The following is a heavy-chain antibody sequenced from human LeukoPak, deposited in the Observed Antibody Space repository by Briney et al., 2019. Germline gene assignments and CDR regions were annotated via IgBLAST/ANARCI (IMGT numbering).Heavy chain of an antibody. CDR3: ARCGQSGGSCYELDY. CDR2: INPSGGST. J-gene: IGHJ4*02. D-gene: IGHD2-15*01. Sequence: ASVKVSCKASGYTFTSYYMHWVRQAPGQGLEWMGIINPSGGSTSYAQKFQGRVTMTRDTSTSTAYMELSSLRSEDTAVYYCARCGQSGGSCYELDYWGQGTLVTVSS. CDR1: GYTFTSYY. V-gene: IGHV1-46*01.